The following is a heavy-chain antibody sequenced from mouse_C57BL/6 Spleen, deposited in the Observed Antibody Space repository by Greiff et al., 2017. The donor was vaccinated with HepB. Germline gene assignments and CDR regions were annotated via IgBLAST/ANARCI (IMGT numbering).Heavy chain of an antibody. CDR2: ISSGSSTI. Sequence: EVQLVESGGGLVKPGGSLKLSCAASGFTFSDYGMHWVRQAPEKGLEWVAYISSGSSTIYYADTVKGRFTISRDNAKNTLFLQMTSLRSEDTAMYYCARNYYGSSYYFDDWGKGTTLTVSS. CDR1: GFTFSDYG. V-gene: IGHV5-17*01. D-gene: IGHD1-1*01. CDR3: ARNYYGSSYYFDD. J-gene: IGHJ2*01.